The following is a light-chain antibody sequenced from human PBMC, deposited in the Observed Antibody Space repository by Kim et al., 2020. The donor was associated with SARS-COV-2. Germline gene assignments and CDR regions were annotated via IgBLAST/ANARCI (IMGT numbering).Light chain of an antibody. Sequence: SVSPGQTASITCSGDKLGHKYACWYQQKPGQSPVLVIYQDSKRSSGIPERFSGSNSGNTATLTISGTQAMDEADYYCQAWDSSTVVFGGGTQLTVL. CDR3: QAWDSSTVV. CDR1: KLGHKY. J-gene: IGLJ2*01. CDR2: QDS. V-gene: IGLV3-1*01.